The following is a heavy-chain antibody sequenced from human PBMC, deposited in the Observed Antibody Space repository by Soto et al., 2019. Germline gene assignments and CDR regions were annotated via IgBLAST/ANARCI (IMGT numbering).Heavy chain of an antibody. CDR1: GVSISSSRSY. CDR3: ARQAAAPGIDLWFDP. V-gene: IGHV4-39*01. CDR2: IFYAGNT. Sequence: QLQLQESGPGLVKPSETLSLTCNVSGVSISSSRSYWAWFRQPPGKELEWIANIFYAGNTYYNPSLKSRVTVSVDTSKNQFSLKLDSVTAADTAVYYCARQAAAPGIDLWFDPWGQGTLVTVSS. D-gene: IGHD6-13*01. J-gene: IGHJ5*02.